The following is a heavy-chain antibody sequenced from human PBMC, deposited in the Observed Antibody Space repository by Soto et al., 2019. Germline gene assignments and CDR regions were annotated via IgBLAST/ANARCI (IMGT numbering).Heavy chain of an antibody. V-gene: IGHV4-34*01. CDR1: GGSFSGYY. J-gene: IGHJ3*02. CDR2: INHSGST. D-gene: IGHD3-9*01. CDR3: ARGLQYYDILTGYSTDDFDI. Sequence: SETLSLTCAVYGGSFSGYYWSWIRQPPGKGLEWIGEINHSGSTNCNPSLKSRVTISVDTSKNQFSLKLSSVTAADTAVYYCARGLQYYDILTGYSTDDFDIWGQGTMVTVSS.